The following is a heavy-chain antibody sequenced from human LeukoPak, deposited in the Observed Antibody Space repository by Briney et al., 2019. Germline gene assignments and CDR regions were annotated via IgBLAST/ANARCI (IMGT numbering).Heavy chain of an antibody. CDR3: ARLYNWNDHYFDY. Sequence: ASVKVSCKASGYTFTGYYMHWVRQAPGQGLEWMGWINPNSGGTSYAQKFQGRVTMTRDTSISTAYMELSRPRSDDTAVYYCARLYNWNDHYFDYWGLGTLVTVSS. D-gene: IGHD1-20*01. V-gene: IGHV1-2*02. CDR2: INPNSGGT. CDR1: GYTFTGYY. J-gene: IGHJ4*02.